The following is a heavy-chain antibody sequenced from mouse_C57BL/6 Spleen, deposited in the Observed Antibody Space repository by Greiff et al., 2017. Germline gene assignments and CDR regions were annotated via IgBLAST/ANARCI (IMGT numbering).Heavy chain of an antibody. J-gene: IGHJ3*01. CDR3: ASAGPLGFAY. V-gene: IGHV2-6*01. Sequence: VKLMESGPGLVAPSQSLSITCTVSGFSLTSYGVDWVRQSPGKGLEWLGAIWGVGSTNYNSALKSRLSISKDNSKSQVFLKMNSLQTDDTAMYCCASAGPLGFAYWGQGTLVTVSA. D-gene: IGHD6-1*01. CDR2: IWGVGST. CDR1: GFSLTSYG.